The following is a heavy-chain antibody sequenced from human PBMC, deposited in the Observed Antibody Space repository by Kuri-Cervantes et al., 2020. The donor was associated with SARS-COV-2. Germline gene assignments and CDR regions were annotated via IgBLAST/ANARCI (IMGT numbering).Heavy chain of an antibody. CDR1: GFSLSTSGMC. CDR3: ARITYYYDSSGYYASGIDY. Sequence: SGPTLVKPTQTLTLTCTFSGFSLSTSGMCVSWIRQPPGKALEWLALIDWDDDKYYSTPLKTRLTISKDTSKNQVVLTMTNMDPVDTATYYCARITYYYDSSGYYASGIDYWGQGTLVTVSS. D-gene: IGHD3-22*01. V-gene: IGHV2-70*01. CDR2: IDWDDDK. J-gene: IGHJ4*02.